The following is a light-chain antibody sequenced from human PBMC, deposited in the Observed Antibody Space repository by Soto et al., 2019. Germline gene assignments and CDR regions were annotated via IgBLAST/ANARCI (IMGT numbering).Light chain of an antibody. J-gene: IGLJ1*01. CDR2: EVS. CDR1: SSDVGGYNY. Sequence: QSVLTQPASVSGSPGQSITISCTGTSSDVGGYNYVSWYQHHPGKAPKLMIYEVSNRPSGVSNRFSGSKSGNTASLTTSGLQAEDETDYYCSSYTSSSTLYVFGTGTKLTVL. V-gene: IGLV2-14*01. CDR3: SSYTSSSTLYV.